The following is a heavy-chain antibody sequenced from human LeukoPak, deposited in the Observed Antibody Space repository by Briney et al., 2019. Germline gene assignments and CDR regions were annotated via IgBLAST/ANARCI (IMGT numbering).Heavy chain of an antibody. V-gene: IGHV3-30*02. Sequence: GGSLRLSCAASGFTFSSYVRHWVRQAPGKGLEWVAFTRYDGSNKYYADSVKGRFTISRDNSKNTLYLQMNSLRAEDTAVYYCAKAKIVVVVAATGPDYRGQGTLVTVSS. CDR3: AKAKIVVVVAATGPDY. J-gene: IGHJ4*02. D-gene: IGHD2-15*01. CDR2: TRYDGSNK. CDR1: GFTFSSYV.